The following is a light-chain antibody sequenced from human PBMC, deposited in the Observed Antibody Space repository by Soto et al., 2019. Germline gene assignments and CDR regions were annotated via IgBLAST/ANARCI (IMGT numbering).Light chain of an antibody. Sequence: QSALTQPASVSGPPGQSITISCTGSSSDIGRHDYVSWYQHHPGKVPKVIIYEGIHRPSGVSNRFSGSKSGNTASLTISGLQAEDEDDYYYCSYSSGATLRLFGGGTKLTVL. J-gene: IGLJ2*01. CDR1: SSDIGRHDY. V-gene: IGLV2-14*01. CDR2: EGI. CDR3: CSYSSGATLRL.